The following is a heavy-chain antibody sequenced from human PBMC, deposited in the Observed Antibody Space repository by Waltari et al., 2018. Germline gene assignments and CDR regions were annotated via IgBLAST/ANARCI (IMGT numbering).Heavy chain of an antibody. CDR3: ARRGYYYFYMDV. V-gene: IGHV4-38-2*01. J-gene: IGHJ6*03. CDR2: ILHTGST. Sequence: QVQLQESGPGLVKPSETLSLTCAVSGYSMSSGYYWVWIRQAPGKGLEWIVSILHTGSTYYTPSLKSRVSISLDTSKNQFSLKLSSMTAADTAVYYCARRGYYYFYMDVWGKGTTVSVSS. CDR1: GYSMSSGYY.